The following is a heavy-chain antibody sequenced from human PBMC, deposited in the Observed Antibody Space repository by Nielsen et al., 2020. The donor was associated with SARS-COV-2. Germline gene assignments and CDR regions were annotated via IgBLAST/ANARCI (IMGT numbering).Heavy chain of an antibody. CDR1: GDSISNYY. V-gene: IGHV4-4*07. CDR3: ARGDLVVVPSPLLGLGPIFYYFCLDV. D-gene: IGHD2-2*02. Sequence: SETLSLTCTVSGDSISNYYWTYIRQPPGKGLQWIGHINPSGSTKYNPSLKSRITISVDTSKKQFSLRLTSVSAADTAVYFCARGDLVVVPSPLLGLGPIFYYFCLDVWGKGTTVIVSS. CDR2: INPSGST. J-gene: IGHJ6*03.